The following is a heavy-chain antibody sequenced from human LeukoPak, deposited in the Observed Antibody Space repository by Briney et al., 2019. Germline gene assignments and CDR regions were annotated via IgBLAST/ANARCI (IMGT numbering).Heavy chain of an antibody. Sequence: SETLSLTCAVYGGFFSGYYWSWLRQPPWKGLEWIGEINHSGSTNYNPSLKSRVTISVDTSKNQFSLKLSSVTAADTAVYYCARVGRYGSGSYYRQGYYYYGMDVWGQGTTVTVSS. CDR3: ARVGRYGSGSYYRQGYYYYGMDV. V-gene: IGHV4-34*01. J-gene: IGHJ6*02. D-gene: IGHD3-10*01. CDR2: INHSGST. CDR1: GGFFSGYY.